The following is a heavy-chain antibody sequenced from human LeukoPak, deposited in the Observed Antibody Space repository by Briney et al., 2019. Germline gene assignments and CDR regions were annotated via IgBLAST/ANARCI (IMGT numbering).Heavy chain of an antibody. CDR2: ISGSGGST. Sequence: GGSLRLSCAASGFTFSSYGMHWVRQAPGKGLEWVSAISGSGGSTYYADSVKGRFTISRDNSKNTLYLQMNSLRAEDTAVYYCAKVGYSGYDYRAFDIWGQGTMVTVSS. CDR1: GFTFSSYG. D-gene: IGHD5-12*01. J-gene: IGHJ3*02. V-gene: IGHV3-23*01. CDR3: AKVGYSGYDYRAFDI.